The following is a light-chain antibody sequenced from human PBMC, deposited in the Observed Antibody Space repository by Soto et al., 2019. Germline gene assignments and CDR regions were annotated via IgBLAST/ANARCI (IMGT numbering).Light chain of an antibody. Sequence: EIVMTQSPATLSVSPGERATLSCRASQSVSSNLAWYQQKPGQAPRLLIYGASTRATGIPARFSGSGSGTEFTLTISSLQPEDFATYYCQQLNGYPLTFGGGTKVDIK. CDR3: QQLNGYPLT. CDR2: GAS. CDR1: QSVSSN. J-gene: IGKJ4*01. V-gene: IGKV3-15*01.